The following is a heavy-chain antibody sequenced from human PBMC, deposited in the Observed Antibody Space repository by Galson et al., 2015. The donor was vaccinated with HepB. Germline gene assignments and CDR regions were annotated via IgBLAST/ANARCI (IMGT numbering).Heavy chain of an antibody. Sequence: VKVSCKVSGYTFTDYYMHWVQQAPGKGLEWMGLVDPEGGETIYAEKFQGRVTITADTSTDTAYMELSSLRSEDTAVYYCATAYGDYSWFDPWGQGTLVTVSS. CDR3: ATAYGDYSWFDP. J-gene: IGHJ5*02. V-gene: IGHV1-69-2*01. D-gene: IGHD4-17*01. CDR1: GYTFTDYY. CDR2: VDPEGGET.